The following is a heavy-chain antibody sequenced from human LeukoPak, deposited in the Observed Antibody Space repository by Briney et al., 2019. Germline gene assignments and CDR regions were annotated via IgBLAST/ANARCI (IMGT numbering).Heavy chain of an antibody. V-gene: IGHV4-59*08. CDR1: GGSISIYY. D-gene: IGHD3-22*01. Sequence: SETLSLTCTVSGGSISIYYWSWIRQPPGKGLEWIGYIYYSGSTNYNPSLKSRVTISVDTSKNQFSLKLSSVTAADTAVYYCARQMIGGGAVLWFDPWGQGTLVTVSS. CDR2: IYYSGST. J-gene: IGHJ5*02. CDR3: ARQMIGGGAVLWFDP.